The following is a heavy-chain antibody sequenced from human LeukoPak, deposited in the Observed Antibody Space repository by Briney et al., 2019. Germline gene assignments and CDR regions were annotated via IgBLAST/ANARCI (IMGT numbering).Heavy chain of an antibody. CDR1: GFTFSSYA. Sequence: PGGSLRLSCAASGFTFSSYAMSRVRQAPGKGLEWVSAISGSGGSTYYADSVKGRFTISRDNSKNTLYLQMNSLRAEDTAVYYCAKASYDFWSGPPPDYWGQGTLVTVSS. D-gene: IGHD3-3*01. V-gene: IGHV3-23*01. CDR2: ISGSGGST. J-gene: IGHJ4*02. CDR3: AKASYDFWSGPPPDY.